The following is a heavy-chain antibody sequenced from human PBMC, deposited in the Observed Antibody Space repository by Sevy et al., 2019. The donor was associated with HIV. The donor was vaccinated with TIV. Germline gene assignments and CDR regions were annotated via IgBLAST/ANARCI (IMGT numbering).Heavy chain of an antibody. D-gene: IGHD2-2*01. Sequence: GGSLRLSCAASGFTFSDHYMDWVRQAPGKGLEWVGRVKNRVNSYSTEYAASVTGRFTISRDDSKNSLYLQMNSLGSEDTAVYFCARDLYCTITSCYYYMDVWGKGTTVTVSS. CDR2: VKNRVNSYST. CDR1: GFTFSDHY. CDR3: ARDLYCTITSCYYYMDV. V-gene: IGHV3-72*01. J-gene: IGHJ6*03.